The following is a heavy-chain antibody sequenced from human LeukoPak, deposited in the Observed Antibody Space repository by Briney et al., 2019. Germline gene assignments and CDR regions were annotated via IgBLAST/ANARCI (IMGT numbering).Heavy chain of an antibody. CDR3: ARAPVDYYDSSGPEDAFDI. D-gene: IGHD3-22*01. J-gene: IGHJ3*02. CDR1: GFTFSSYW. Sequence: GGSLRLSCAASGFTFSSYWMSWVRQAPGKGLEWVSAIRGTGDSTYYADSVKGRFTISRDNSKNTLYLQMNSLRAEDTAVYYCARAPVDYYDSSGPEDAFDIWGQGTMVTVSS. CDR2: IRGTGDST. V-gene: IGHV3-23*01.